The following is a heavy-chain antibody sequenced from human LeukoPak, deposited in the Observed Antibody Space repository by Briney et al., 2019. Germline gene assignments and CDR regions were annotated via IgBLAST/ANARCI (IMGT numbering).Heavy chain of an antibody. V-gene: IGHV4-34*09. D-gene: IGHD3-3*01. CDR1: GGSFSGYY. CDR2: INHSGST. J-gene: IGHJ4*02. Sequence: PSETLSLTCAVYGGSFSGYYWSWIRQPPGKGLEWIGEINHSGSTNYNPPLKSRVTISVDTSKNQFSLKLSSVTAADTAVYYCTFWSGYYAIDYWGQGTLVTVSS. CDR3: TFWSGYYAIDY.